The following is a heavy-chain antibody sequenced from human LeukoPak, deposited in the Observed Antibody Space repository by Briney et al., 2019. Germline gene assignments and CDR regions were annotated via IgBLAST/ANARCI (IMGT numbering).Heavy chain of an antibody. CDR1: GGTFSSYA. Sequence: SVKVSCKASGGTFSSYAISWVRQAPGQGLEWMGRIIPILGIANYAQKLQGRVTMTTDTSTSTAYMELRSLRSDDTAVYYCAREFGSGWFDYWGQGTLVTVSS. CDR3: AREFGSGWFDY. D-gene: IGHD6-19*01. CDR2: IIPILGIA. J-gene: IGHJ4*02. V-gene: IGHV1-69*04.